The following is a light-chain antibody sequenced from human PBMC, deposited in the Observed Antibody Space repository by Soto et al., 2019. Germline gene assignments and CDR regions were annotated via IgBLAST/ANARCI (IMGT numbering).Light chain of an antibody. CDR3: QQRNEWGS. Sequence: EVVLTQYPATLSLSPGERATLSCRASQSVGAQFAWYQQKPGQSPRLLIYGASNRASGISARFSGSGSGTDFTLTIASQEPEDSAVYYRQQRNEWGSFGGGTRVEIK. V-gene: IGKV3-11*01. CDR1: QSVGAQ. CDR2: GAS. J-gene: IGKJ4*01.